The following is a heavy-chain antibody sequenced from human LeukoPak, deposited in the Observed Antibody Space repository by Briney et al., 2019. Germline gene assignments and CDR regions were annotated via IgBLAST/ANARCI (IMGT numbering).Heavy chain of an antibody. J-gene: IGHJ4*02. CDR2: IRHDETNE. CDR1: GFTLDSFA. V-gene: IGHV3-30*02. Sequence: GGSLRLSCAESGFTLDSFAMHWVRQAPGKGLEWVALIRHDETNEFYADGVQGRFTISRDTSKKIVYLQMNNLRAEDTALYYCAKEYTPSSPLGELVSWGQGTLVTVSS. D-gene: IGHD6-6*01. CDR3: AKEYTPSSPLGELVS.